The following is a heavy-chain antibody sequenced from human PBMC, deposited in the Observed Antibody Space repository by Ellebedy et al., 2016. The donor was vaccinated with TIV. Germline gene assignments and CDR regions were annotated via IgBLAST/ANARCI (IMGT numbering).Heavy chain of an antibody. Sequence: ASVKVSXKASGYTLINYGISWVRQGPGQGLEWMGWVNTHKGNTNYAPKFRGRVTMTIDTSTSTVYMELRSLASDDTAMYYCTRDDRFSGTWYSAYFQYWGQGTLVTVSS. CDR3: TRDDRFSGTWYSAYFQY. CDR2: VNTHKGNT. V-gene: IGHV1-18*01. D-gene: IGHD1-26*01. CDR1: GYTLINYG. J-gene: IGHJ1*01.